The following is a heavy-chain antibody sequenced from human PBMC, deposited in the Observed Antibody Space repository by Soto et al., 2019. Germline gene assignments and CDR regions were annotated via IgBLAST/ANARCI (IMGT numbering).Heavy chain of an antibody. CDR1: GFTFSNYA. CDR2: ISGGGGNT. CDR3: AKERIGRGADY. V-gene: IGHV3-23*01. Sequence: EVQLLESGGGLVQPGGSLRLSCAASGFTFSNYAMSWVRQTPGKGLEWVSTISGGGGNTYYPDSVKGRFTISRENSKDPVYLQMNRLRAEKTAIHYCAKERIGRGADYWGQGALVTVTS. J-gene: IGHJ4*02. D-gene: IGHD1-26*01.